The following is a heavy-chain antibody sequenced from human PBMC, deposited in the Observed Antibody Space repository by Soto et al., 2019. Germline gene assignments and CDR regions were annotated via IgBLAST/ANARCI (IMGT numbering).Heavy chain of an antibody. CDR1: GGSISSSSYY. V-gene: IGHV4-39*01. Sequence: QLQLQESGPGLVKPSETLSLTCTVSGGSISSSSYYWGWIRQPPGKGLEWIGSIYYSGSTYYNPSLKSRVTISVDTSKNQFSLKLSSVTAADTAVYYCASPKGYCSGGSCYVENYFDYWSQGTLVTVSS. D-gene: IGHD2-15*01. CDR3: ASPKGYCSGGSCYVENYFDY. CDR2: IYYSGST. J-gene: IGHJ4*02.